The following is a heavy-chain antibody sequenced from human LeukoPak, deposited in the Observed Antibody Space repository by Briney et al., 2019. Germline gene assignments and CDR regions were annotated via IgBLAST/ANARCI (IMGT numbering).Heavy chain of an antibody. CDR1: GYTFTSYG. D-gene: IGHD1-14*01. CDR3: ASRTPRGFFDI. Sequence: ASVKVSCKASGYTFTSYGITWVRQAPGQGLEWMGWISAYNGNTNYAQKLQGRVTMTTDTSTSTAYMELRNLRSDDTAVYYWASRTPRGFFDIWGQGAMVTVSS. CDR2: ISAYNGNT. V-gene: IGHV1-18*01. J-gene: IGHJ3*02.